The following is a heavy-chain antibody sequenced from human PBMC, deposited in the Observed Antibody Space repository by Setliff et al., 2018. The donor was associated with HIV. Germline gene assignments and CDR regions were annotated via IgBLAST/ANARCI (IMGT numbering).Heavy chain of an antibody. Sequence: KPSETLSLTCAVYGGSFSGYYWGWIRHPPGKGLEWIGEIKHNGNSNSNPSLKSRLTLSVDTSKNQFSLKLSSVTAADTAVYYCATYADRESNRFDPWGQGILVTVSS. D-gene: IGHD3-10*01. J-gene: IGHJ5*02. V-gene: IGHV4-34*01. CDR1: GGSFSGYY. CDR2: IKHNGNS. CDR3: ATYADRESNRFDP.